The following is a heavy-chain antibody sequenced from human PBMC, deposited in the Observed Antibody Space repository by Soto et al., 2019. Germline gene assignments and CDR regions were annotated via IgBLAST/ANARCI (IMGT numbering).Heavy chain of an antibody. V-gene: IGHV3-33*01. CDR1: GFTFSSYG. Sequence: QVQLVESGGGVVQPGRSLRLSCAASGFTFSSYGMHWVRQAPGKGLEWVAVIWYDGSNKYYADSVKGRFTISRDNSKNTLYLQMNSLRAEDTAVYYCARDFRITMVRGGFQHWGQGTLVTVSS. CDR3: ARDFRITMVRGGFQH. J-gene: IGHJ1*01. D-gene: IGHD3-10*01. CDR2: IWYDGSNK.